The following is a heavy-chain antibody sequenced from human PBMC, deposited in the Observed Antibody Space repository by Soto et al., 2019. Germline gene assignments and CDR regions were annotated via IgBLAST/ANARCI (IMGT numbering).Heavy chain of an antibody. V-gene: IGHV4-59*08. CDR2: IRYTGRT. CDR1: GDSISNYY. J-gene: IGHJ6*02. D-gene: IGHD3-9*01. Sequence: QVQMQESGPGLVKPSETLSLTCSVYGDSISNYYWSWIRQPPGKGLEWIGHIRYTGRTNYNPSLKSRVTIAVDTSKNQFSLRLSSVTASDTAVYYCARLMGLRYFAGPPQYYYGMDVWGQGAAVTVSS. CDR3: ARLMGLRYFAGPPQYYYGMDV.